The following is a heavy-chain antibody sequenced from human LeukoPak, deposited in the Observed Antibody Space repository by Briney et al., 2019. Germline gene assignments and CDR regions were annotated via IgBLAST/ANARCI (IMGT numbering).Heavy chain of an antibody. D-gene: IGHD3-22*01. J-gene: IGHJ3*02. CDR3: AKTWDYYDTFLSFDI. V-gene: IGHV3-30*18. Sequence: GGSLRLSCAASGFTFSSYAMHWVRLAPGKGLEWVAVISYDGSNKFYANSVKGRFTISRDNSKNTLNLQMNSLRAEDTAVCYCAKTWDYYDTFLSFDIWGQGTLVTVSS. CDR1: GFTFSSYA. CDR2: ISYDGSNK.